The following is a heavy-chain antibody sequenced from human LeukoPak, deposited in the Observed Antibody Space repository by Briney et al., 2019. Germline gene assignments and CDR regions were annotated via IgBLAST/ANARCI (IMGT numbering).Heavy chain of an antibody. D-gene: IGHD1-1*01. J-gene: IGHJ4*02. CDR1: GFTFSSYW. CDR2: IKQDGSEK. CDR3: ASSPGPVVLDY. V-gene: IGHV3-7*01. Sequence: PGGSLRLSCAASGFTFSSYWMSWVRQAPGKGLEWVANIKQDGSEKYYVDSVKGRFTISRDNAKNSLYLQMNSLRAEDTAVYYCASSPGPVVLDYWGQGTLVTVSS.